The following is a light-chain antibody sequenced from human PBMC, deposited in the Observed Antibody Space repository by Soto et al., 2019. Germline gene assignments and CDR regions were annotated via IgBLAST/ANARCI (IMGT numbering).Light chain of an antibody. V-gene: IGKV3-15*01. Sequence: EIVMTQSPATLSVSPGERATLSCRASQSVSSTLAWYQQKPGQAPRLLIYGASSRATGIPARFSGSGSGTEFTLTSNSLQPEDFAVYYCQQYYNWPRTFGQGTKVDIK. CDR1: QSVSST. CDR3: QQYYNWPRT. CDR2: GAS. J-gene: IGKJ1*01.